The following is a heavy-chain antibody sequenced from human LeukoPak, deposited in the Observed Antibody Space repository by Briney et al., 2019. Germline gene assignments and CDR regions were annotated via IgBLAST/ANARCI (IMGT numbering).Heavy chain of an antibody. V-gene: IGHV3-74*01. CDR3: ARGSPLGGN. CDR1: GFTFSSSW. J-gene: IGHJ4*02. CDR2: INSDGSNT. Sequence: GGSLRLSCAASGFTFSSSWMHWVRQAPGRGLVWVSHINSDGSNTKYADSVKGRFTISRDNAKNTLSLQMNSLRAEDTAVYYCARGSPLGGNWGQGTLVTVSS.